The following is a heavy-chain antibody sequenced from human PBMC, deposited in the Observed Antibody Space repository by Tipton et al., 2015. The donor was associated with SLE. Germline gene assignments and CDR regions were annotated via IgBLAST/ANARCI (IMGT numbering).Heavy chain of an antibody. Sequence: TLSLTCTVSGGSISSSSYYWGWIRQPPGKEPEWIGSIYYSGSTYYTPSLKSRVTTSVDTSKNQFSLSLYSVTVADTAVYYCARQLDGVDYWGQGILVTVSS. CDR3: ARQLDGVDY. J-gene: IGHJ4*02. V-gene: IGHV4-39*01. CDR1: GGSISSSSYY. CDR2: IYYSGST. D-gene: IGHD1-1*01.